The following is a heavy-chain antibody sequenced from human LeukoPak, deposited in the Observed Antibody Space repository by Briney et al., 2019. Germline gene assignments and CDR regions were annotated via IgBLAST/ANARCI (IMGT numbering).Heavy chain of an antibody. CDR3: AGDGSGTYYHDY. J-gene: IGHJ4*02. D-gene: IGHD3-10*01. CDR1: GGSFSSYY. Sequence: PSETLSLTCAVYGGSFSSYYWGWIRQPPGKGLEWIGSIYYSGSTYYNPSLKSRVTISVDTSKNQFSLKLSSVTAADTAVYYCAGDGSGTYYHDYWGQGTLVTVSS. CDR2: IYYSGST. V-gene: IGHV4-39*07.